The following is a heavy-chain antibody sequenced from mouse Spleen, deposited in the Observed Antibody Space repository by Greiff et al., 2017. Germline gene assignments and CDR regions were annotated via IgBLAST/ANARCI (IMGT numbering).Heavy chain of an antibody. CDR2: INPNNGGT. V-gene: IGHV1-26*01. CDR1: GYTFTDYY. CDR3: ARSHMDY. Sequence: VQLQQSGPELVKPGASVKISCKASGYTFTDYYMNWVKQSHGKSLEWIGDINPNNGGTSYNQKFKGKATLTVDKSSSTAYMELRSLTSEDSAVYYCARSHMDYWGQGTSVTVSS. J-gene: IGHJ4*01.